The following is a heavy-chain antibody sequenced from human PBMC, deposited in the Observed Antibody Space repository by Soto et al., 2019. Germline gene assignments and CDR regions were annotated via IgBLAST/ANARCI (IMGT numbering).Heavy chain of an antibody. D-gene: IGHD3-16*01. CDR3: ARGGSALADAFDI. CDR2: IWYDGSNK. CDR1: GFTFSSYG. J-gene: IGHJ3*02. Sequence: QVQLVESGGGVVQPGRSLRLSCAASGFTFSSYGMHWDRQAPGKGLEWVAVIWYDGSNKYYADSVKGRFTISRDNSKNTLYLQMNSLRAEDTAVYYCARGGSALADAFDIWGQGTMVTVSS. V-gene: IGHV3-33*01.